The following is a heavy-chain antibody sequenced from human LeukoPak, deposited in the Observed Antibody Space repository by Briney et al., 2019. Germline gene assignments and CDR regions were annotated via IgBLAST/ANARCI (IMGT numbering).Heavy chain of an antibody. CDR2: ISNSSTYI. CDR1: GFTFSSYS. Sequence: PGGSLRLSCAASGFTFSSYSMNWVRQAPGKGLEWVSSISNSSTYIYYADSVKGRFTISRDNAKNSLYLQMNSLRAEDTAVYYCARDLDGDYASCWGQGTLVTVSS. D-gene: IGHD4-17*01. V-gene: IGHV3-21*01. J-gene: IGHJ4*02. CDR3: ARDLDGDYASC.